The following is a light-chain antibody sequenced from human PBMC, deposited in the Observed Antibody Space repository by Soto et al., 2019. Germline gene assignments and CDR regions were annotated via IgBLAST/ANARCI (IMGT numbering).Light chain of an antibody. J-gene: IGKJ2*01. CDR3: QQYGRSLYT. CDR2: AAS. CDR1: QTVNNNY. Sequence: ENVLTQSPGTLSLSPGERATLSCRAGQTVNNNYVAWYQQKSGQAPRLLIFAASSRATGIPDRFSGSGSGKDFTLTISRVEPEDFAVYYCQQYGRSLYTFGHGTKLEIK. V-gene: IGKV3-20*01.